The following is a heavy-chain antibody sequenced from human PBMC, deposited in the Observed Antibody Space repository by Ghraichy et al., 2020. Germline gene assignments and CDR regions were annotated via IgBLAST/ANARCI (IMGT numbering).Heavy chain of an antibody. CDR3: VRVGVARRAQYYYYGMDV. V-gene: IGHV3-48*01. D-gene: IGHD2-15*01. CDR2: ISSSSSTI. J-gene: IGHJ6*02. Sequence: GGSLRLSCAASGFTFSSYSMNWVRQAPGKGLEWVSYISSSSSTIYYADSVKGRFTISRDNAKNSLYLQMNSLRAEDTAVYYCVRVGVARRAQYYYYGMDVWGQGTTVTVSS. CDR1: GFTFSSYS.